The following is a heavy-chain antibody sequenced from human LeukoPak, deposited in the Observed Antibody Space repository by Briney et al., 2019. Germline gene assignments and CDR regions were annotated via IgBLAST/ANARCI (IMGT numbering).Heavy chain of an antibody. CDR2: IKQDGSEK. CDR1: GFTFSSYW. J-gene: IGHJ4*02. V-gene: IGHV3-7*01. Sequence: GGSLRLSCAASGFTFSSYWMSWVRQAPGKGLEWVANIKQDGSEKYYVDSVKGRFTISRDNAKNSLYLQMNSLRAEDTAVYYCARDVEGHPQTSLADLTDYWGQGTLVTVSS. CDR3: ARDVEGHPQTSLADLTDY. D-gene: IGHD6-6*01.